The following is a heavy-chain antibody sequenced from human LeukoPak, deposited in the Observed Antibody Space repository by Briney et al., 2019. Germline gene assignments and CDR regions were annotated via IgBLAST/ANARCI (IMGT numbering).Heavy chain of an antibody. V-gene: IGHV3-7*01. CDR2: IKQDGSEK. J-gene: IGHJ3*02. Sequence: GGSLRLSCAASGFTFDDYGMSWVRQAPGKGLEWVANIKQDGSEKYYVDSVKGRFTISRDNAKNSLYLQMNSLRAEDTAVYYCARGDYYDSSGYYGAAAFDIWGQGTMVTVSS. CDR1: GFTFDDYG. D-gene: IGHD3-22*01. CDR3: ARGDYYDSSGYYGAAAFDI.